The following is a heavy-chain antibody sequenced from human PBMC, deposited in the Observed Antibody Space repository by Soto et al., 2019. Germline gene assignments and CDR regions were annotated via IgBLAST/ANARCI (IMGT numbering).Heavy chain of an antibody. D-gene: IGHD3-22*01. J-gene: IGHJ4*02. CDR1: GFTFSIYA. CDR2: MSPNGNNQ. V-gene: IGHV3-30-3*01. Sequence: PGGSLRLSCAAPGFTFSIYALHWVRQAPGKGLEWVAVMSPNGNNQYYADSVKGRSTISRDTSKSTLYLQMTSLRPDDTAVYYCATGANFYYDTSRYWGQGTLVTAPQ. CDR3: ATGANFYYDTSRY.